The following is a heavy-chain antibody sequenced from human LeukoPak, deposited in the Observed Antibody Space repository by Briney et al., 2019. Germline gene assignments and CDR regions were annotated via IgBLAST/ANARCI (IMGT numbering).Heavy chain of an antibody. CDR3: ARDTFPHSSSWSRRYYYGMDV. CDR2: IYYSGST. Sequence: GSLRLSCAASGFTFSSYAMSWIRQPPGKGLEWIGYIYYSGSTNYNPSLKSRVTISVDTSKNQFSLKLSSVTAADTAVYYCARDTFPHSSSWSRRYYYGMDVWGQGTTVTVSS. J-gene: IGHJ6*02. CDR1: GFTFSSYA. V-gene: IGHV4-59*01. D-gene: IGHD6-13*01.